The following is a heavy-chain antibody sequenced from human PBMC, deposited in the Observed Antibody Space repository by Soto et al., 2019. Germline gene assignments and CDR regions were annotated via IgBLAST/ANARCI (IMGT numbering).Heavy chain of an antibody. D-gene: IGHD3-22*01. CDR2: VSSSGLT. Sequence: PSETLSLTCTVSGVSISRYSWSWIRQPPGKGLEWIAYVSSSGLTNYNPSLKSRVSISLDTSKNQFSLKVSSVTAADTAVYYCARLGTSRGDYYDSSGYYFDYWGQGALVTVSS. CDR1: GVSISRYS. J-gene: IGHJ4*02. CDR3: ARLGTSRGDYYDSSGYYFDY. V-gene: IGHV4-59*08.